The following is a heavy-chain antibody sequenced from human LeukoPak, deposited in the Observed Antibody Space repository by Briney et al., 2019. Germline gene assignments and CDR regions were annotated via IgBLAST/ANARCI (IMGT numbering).Heavy chain of an antibody. J-gene: IGHJ6*04. CDR1: GYTFTGYY. V-gene: IGHV1-2*04. CDR3: ATGHPLTGHYYGMDV. CDR2: INPNSGGT. Sequence: ASVKVSCKASGYTFTGYYMHWVRQAPGQGLEWMGWINPNSGGTNYAQKFQGWVTITRDTSISTAYMELSRLRSDDTAVYYCATGHPLTGHYYGMDVWGKGTTVTVSS. D-gene: IGHD1-14*01.